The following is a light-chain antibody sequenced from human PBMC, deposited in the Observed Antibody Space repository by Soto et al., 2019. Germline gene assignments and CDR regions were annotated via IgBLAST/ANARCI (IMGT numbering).Light chain of an antibody. V-gene: IGKV1-39*01. CDR2: SAS. CDR3: QQGYSTPLT. CDR1: QSISSY. Sequence: DIQMTQSPSSLSASVGDRVTITCRASQSISSYLNWYQQRPGKAPNLLIYSASSLQSGVPSRFSGSGSGTDFTLTISSLQPEDFAIYYCQQGYSTPLTFGGGTKVDIK. J-gene: IGKJ4*01.